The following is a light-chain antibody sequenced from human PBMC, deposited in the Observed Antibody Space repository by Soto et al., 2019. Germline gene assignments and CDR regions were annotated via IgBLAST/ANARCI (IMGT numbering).Light chain of an antibody. CDR3: QQYNNWPPWT. CDR1: QRVSSN. CDR2: GAS. V-gene: IGKV3-15*01. Sequence: EIVMTQSPATLSVSPGERATLSCRASQRVSSNLACYQQKPGQAPRLLIYGASTRAPGIPARFSGSGSETEFTLTSSSLQSEDFVVYYYQQYNNWPPWTFGQGTKVEIK. J-gene: IGKJ1*01.